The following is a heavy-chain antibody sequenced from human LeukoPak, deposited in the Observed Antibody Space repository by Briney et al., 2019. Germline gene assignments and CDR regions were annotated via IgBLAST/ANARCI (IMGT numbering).Heavy chain of an antibody. J-gene: IGHJ4*02. D-gene: IGHD6-13*01. Sequence: GESLQISCQGSGYSFTSYWIGWVRQMPGKGLEWMGIIYPGDSDTRYSPSFQGQVTISADKSISTAYLQWSSLKASDTAMYYCARLAGYSSSWYFYFDYWGQGTLVTVSS. V-gene: IGHV5-51*01. CDR2: IYPGDSDT. CDR1: GYSFTSYW. CDR3: ARLAGYSSSWYFYFDY.